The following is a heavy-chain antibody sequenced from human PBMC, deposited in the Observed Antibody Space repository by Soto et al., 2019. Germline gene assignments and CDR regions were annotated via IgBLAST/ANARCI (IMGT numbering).Heavy chain of an antibody. V-gene: IGHV6-1*01. CDR3: ARDGFIAVAGTGNWYFDL. CDR2: TYYRSKWYN. CDR1: GDSVSSNSAA. J-gene: IGHJ2*01. D-gene: IGHD6-19*01. Sequence: SQTLSLTCAISGDSVSSNSAAWNWIRQSPSRGLEWLGRTYYRSKWYNDYAVSVKSRITINPDTSKNQFSLQLNSVTPEDTAVYYCARDGFIAVAGTGNWYFDLWGRGTLVTVSS.